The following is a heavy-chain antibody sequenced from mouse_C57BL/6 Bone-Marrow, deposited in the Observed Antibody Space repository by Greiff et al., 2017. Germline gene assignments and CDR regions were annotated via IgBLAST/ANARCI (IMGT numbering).Heavy chain of an antibody. V-gene: IGHV1-69*01. Sequence: QVQLQQPGAELVMPGASVKLSCKASGYTFTSYWMHWVKQRPGQGLEWIGEIDPSDSYTNYTQKFKGKSTLTVDKSSSTAYMQLSSLTSEDSAVYYCARERIYYYGSSQYYYAMDYWGQGTSVTVSS. D-gene: IGHD1-1*01. CDR2: IDPSDSYT. CDR3: ARERIYYYGSSQYYYAMDY. CDR1: GYTFTSYW. J-gene: IGHJ4*01.